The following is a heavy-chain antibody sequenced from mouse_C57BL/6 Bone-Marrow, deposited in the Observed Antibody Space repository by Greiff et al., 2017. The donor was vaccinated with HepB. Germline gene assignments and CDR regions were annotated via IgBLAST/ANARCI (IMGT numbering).Heavy chain of an antibody. CDR1: GFSFNTYA. D-gene: IGHD2-3*01. Sequence: EVMLVESGGGLVQPKGSLKLSCAASGFSFNTYAMNWVRQAPGKGLEWVARIRSKSNNYATYYADSVKDRFTISRDDSESMLYLQMNNLKTEDTAMYYCVSVDGYYASMDYWGQGTSVTVSS. CDR3: VSVDGYYASMDY. J-gene: IGHJ4*01. V-gene: IGHV10-1*01. CDR2: IRSKSNNYAT.